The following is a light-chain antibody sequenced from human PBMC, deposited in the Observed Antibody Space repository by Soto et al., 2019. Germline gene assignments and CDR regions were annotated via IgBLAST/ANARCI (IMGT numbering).Light chain of an antibody. CDR2: EVS. J-gene: IGLJ2*01. CDR3: SSYTGSSTFVV. V-gene: IGLV2-14*01. Sequence: QSVLTQPASVSGSPGQSITISCTGTSSDVGGYNYVSWYQQHPGKAPKLIIYEVSNRPSGVSDRFSGSKSGNTASLTMSGLQAEDGADYYCSSYTGSSTFVVFGGGTKLIVL. CDR1: SSDVGGYNY.